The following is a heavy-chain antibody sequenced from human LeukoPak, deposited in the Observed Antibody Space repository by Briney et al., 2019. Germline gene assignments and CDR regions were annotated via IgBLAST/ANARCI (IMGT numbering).Heavy chain of an antibody. CDR1: GFTFSAYS. CDR3: ARNNYYDSSGYDY. D-gene: IGHD3-22*01. J-gene: IGHJ4*02. CDR2: ISDDSSHI. V-gene: IGHV3-21*01. Sequence: GGSLRLSCAVSGFTFSAYSMNWVRQAPGKGLEWISSISDDSSHIYYADSVKGRFAIPRDNAKNSVYLQMNSLRAEDTAVYYCARNNYYDSSGYDYWGQGTLVTVSS.